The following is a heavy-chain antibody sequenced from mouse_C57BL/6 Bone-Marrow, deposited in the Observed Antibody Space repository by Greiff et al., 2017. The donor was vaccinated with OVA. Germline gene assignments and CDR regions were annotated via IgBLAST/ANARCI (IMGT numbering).Heavy chain of an antibody. CDR1: GYTFTSYW. CDR2: IDHSDSYT. V-gene: IGHV1-50*01. D-gene: IGHD2-5*01. Sequence: QVQLQQPGAELVKPGASVKLSCKASGYTFTSYWMQWVKQRPGQGLEWIGEIDHSDSYTNYNQKFKGKATLTVDTSSSTAYMQLSSLTSEDSAVYYCAREDYSNYGDYFDYWGQGTTLTVSS. J-gene: IGHJ2*01. CDR3: AREDYSNYGDYFDY.